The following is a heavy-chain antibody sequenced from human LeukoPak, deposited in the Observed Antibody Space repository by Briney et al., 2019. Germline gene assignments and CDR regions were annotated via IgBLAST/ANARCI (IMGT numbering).Heavy chain of an antibody. CDR2: ISSSSSYI. D-gene: IGHD2-2*01. V-gene: IGHV3-21*01. CDR3: AREIVVVPATLDP. Sequence: GGSLRLSCAASGFTFSSYSMNWVRQAPGKGLEWVSSISSSSSYIYYADSVKGPFTISRDNAKNSLYLQMNSLRAEDTAVYYCAREIVVVPATLDPWGQGTLVTVSS. J-gene: IGHJ5*02. CDR1: GFTFSSYS.